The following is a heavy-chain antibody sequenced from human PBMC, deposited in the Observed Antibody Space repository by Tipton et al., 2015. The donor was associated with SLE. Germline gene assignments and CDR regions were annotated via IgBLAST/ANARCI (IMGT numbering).Heavy chain of an antibody. CDR2: IIPIFGTA. J-gene: IGHJ4*02. CDR1: GGTFSSYA. CDR3: ARENYYDSTPGWYFDY. D-gene: IGHD3-22*01. V-gene: IGHV1-69*05. Sequence: QSGPEVKKPGSSAKVSCKASGGTFSSYAISWVRQAPGQGLEWMGGIIPIFGTANYAQKFQGRVTITTDESTSTAYMELSSPRSEDTAVYYCARENYYDSTPGWYFDYWGQGTLVTVSS.